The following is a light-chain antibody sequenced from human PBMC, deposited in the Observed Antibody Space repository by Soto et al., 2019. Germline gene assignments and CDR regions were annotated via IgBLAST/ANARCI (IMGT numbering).Light chain of an antibody. CDR3: SSYAGSNIYV. CDR1: SSDVGGYNY. Sequence: HSVLTQAPSASGSPGQSGTISCTGTSSDVGGYNYVSWYQQHPGKAPKLMIYEVSKRPSGVPDRFSGSKSGNTASLSVSGLQAEDEADYYCSSYAGSNIYVFGTGTKVTVL. J-gene: IGLJ1*01. CDR2: EVS. V-gene: IGLV2-8*01.